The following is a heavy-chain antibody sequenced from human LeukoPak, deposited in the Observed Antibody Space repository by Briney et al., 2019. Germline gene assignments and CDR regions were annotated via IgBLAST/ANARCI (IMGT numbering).Heavy chain of an antibody. J-gene: IGHJ4*02. CDR1: GGSVSIGDYY. Sequence: SETLSLTCTVSGGSVSIGDYYWSWIRQPAGEGLEWIGRIYPSGNTNYNPSLKSRVTISMDTSKNRISLKVSSVTAADTAVYYCARVEATATAYFDYWGQGTLVTVSS. CDR3: ARVEATATAYFDY. CDR2: IYPSGNT. D-gene: IGHD5-18*01. V-gene: IGHV4-61*02.